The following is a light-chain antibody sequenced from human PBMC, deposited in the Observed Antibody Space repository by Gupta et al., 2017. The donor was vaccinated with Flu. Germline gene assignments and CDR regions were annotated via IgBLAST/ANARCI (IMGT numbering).Light chain of an antibody. V-gene: IGKV1-39*01. CDR1: QSISSY. CDR3: QQCYITPPT. J-gene: IGKJ1*01. Sequence: DIQMTQSPSSLSASVGDRVTITCRASQSISSYLNWYQQSPGKAPKLLIYAASSLRSGVPSRFSGSGSGTXFTLTIXSLQPEDFATYYCQQCYITPPTFGXGSKVEI. CDR2: AAS.